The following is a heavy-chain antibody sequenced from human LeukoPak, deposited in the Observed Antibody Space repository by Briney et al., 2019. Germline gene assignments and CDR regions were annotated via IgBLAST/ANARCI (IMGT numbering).Heavy chain of an antibody. J-gene: IGHJ3*02. V-gene: IGHV4-39*01. CDR1: GGSISSSSYY. CDR3: AKPLPKDRPDAFDI. Sequence: PSETLSLTCTVSGGSISSSSYYWGWIRQPPGKGLEWIGSIYYSGSTYYNPSLKSRVTISVDTSKNQFSLKLSSVTAADTAVYYCAKPLPKDRPDAFDIWGQGTMVTVSS. CDR2: IYYSGST.